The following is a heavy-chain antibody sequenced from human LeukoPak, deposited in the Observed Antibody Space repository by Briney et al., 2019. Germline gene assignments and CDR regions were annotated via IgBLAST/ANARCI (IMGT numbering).Heavy chain of an antibody. D-gene: IGHD6-13*01. CDR3: ARDRPRLSSSSPARSFDY. Sequence: GGSLRLSCAASGFTFSDHYMSWVRQAPGKGLEWVSYISSSGSTIYYADSVKGRFTISRDNAKNSLYLQMNSLRAEDTAVYYCARDRPRLSSSSPARSFDYWGQGTLVTVSS. CDR1: GFTFSDHY. CDR2: ISSSGSTI. J-gene: IGHJ4*02. V-gene: IGHV3-11*01.